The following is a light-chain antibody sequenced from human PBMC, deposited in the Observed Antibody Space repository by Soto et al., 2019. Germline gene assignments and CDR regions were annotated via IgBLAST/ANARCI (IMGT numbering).Light chain of an antibody. J-gene: IGLJ1*01. Sequence: KRVTISCSGSSSNIGSNTVNWYQQLPGTAPKLLIYTNDQRPSGVPDRFSGSKSGTSASLAISGLQFEEEADYHCSSWDDILDAEVFGAGTKVIAL. CDR3: SSWDDILDAEV. CDR2: TND. CDR1: SSNIGSNT. V-gene: IGLV1-44*01.